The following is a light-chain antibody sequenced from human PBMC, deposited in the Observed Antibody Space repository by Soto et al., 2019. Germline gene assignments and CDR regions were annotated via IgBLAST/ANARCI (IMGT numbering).Light chain of an antibody. J-gene: IGLJ1*01. Sequence: QSALTQPASVSGSPGQSITISCTGTSSDVGSYNLVSWYQQLPGKAPKVIICEVNKRPSGVSYRFSGSKSGNTASLTISGLQTEHEADYYCCSYAGTVAYVFGTGTKVTVL. V-gene: IGLV2-23*02. CDR3: CSYAGTVAYV. CDR1: SSDVGSYNL. CDR2: EVN.